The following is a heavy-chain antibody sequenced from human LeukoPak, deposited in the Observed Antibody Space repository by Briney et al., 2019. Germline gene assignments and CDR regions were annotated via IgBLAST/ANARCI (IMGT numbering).Heavy chain of an antibody. V-gene: IGHV3-9*01. Sequence: GGSLRLSCTASGFTFDDYAMHWVRQAPGKGLEWVSGISWNSGSIGYADSVKGRFTISRDNAKNSLYLQMNSLSAEDTALYYCAKDLSYDSSGYYLGPFDYWGQGTLVTVSS. CDR1: GFTFDDYA. J-gene: IGHJ4*02. CDR3: AKDLSYDSSGYYLGPFDY. CDR2: ISWNSGSI. D-gene: IGHD3-22*01.